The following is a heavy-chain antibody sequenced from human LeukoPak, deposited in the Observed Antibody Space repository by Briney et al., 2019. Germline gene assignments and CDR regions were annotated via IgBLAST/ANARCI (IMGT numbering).Heavy chain of an antibody. CDR2: INPNSGGT. D-gene: IGHD3-10*01. CDR3: ARVRGVRGVMPSYYFDY. CDR1: GYTFTGYY. Sequence: ASVKVSCKASGYTFTGYYMHWVRQAPGQGLEWMGWINPNSGGTNYAQKFQGRVTMTRDTSISTAYMELSRLRSDDTAVYYCARVRGVRGVMPSYYFDYWGQGTLVTVSS. J-gene: IGHJ4*02. V-gene: IGHV1-2*02.